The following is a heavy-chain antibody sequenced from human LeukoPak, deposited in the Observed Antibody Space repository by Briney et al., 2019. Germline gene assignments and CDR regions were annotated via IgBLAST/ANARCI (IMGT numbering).Heavy chain of an antibody. CDR2: IYYSGST. CDR1: GGSISSSSYY. CDR3: ARRDNLRFLEWCFDI. V-gene: IGHV4-39*01. Sequence: SETLSLTCTVSGGSISSSSYYWGWIRQPPGKGLEWIGSIYYSGSTYYNPSLKSRVTISVDTSKNQFSLKLSSVTAADTAVYYCARRDNLRFLEWCFDIWGQGTMVTISS. D-gene: IGHD3-3*01. J-gene: IGHJ3*02.